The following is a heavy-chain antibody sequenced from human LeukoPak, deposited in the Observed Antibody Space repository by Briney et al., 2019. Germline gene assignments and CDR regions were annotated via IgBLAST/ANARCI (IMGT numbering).Heavy chain of an antibody. CDR3: ARDRGIQTFDY. CDR2: ISSSSSTI. Sequence: PGGSLRLSCAASGFTFSSYAMHWVRQAPGKGLEWVSYISSSSSTIYYADSVKGRFTISRDNAKNSLYLQMNSPRAEDTAVYYCARDRGIQTFDYWGQGTLVTVSS. D-gene: IGHD3-10*01. V-gene: IGHV3-48*04. J-gene: IGHJ4*02. CDR1: GFTFSSYA.